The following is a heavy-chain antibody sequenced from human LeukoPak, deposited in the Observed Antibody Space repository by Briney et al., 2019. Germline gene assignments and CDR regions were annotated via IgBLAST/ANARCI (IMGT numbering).Heavy chain of an antibody. V-gene: IGHV3-23*01. D-gene: IGHD3-10*01. J-gene: IGHJ4*02. Sequence: GGSLRLSCAASGFSFSTYTMTWVRQAPGKGLEWVSGITDSGKPCYADSVKGRFTISRDNSKSTLYLQINSLRAEDTAVYYCASRNYYLDHRGQGALVTVSS. CDR3: ASRNYYLDH. CDR1: GFSFSTYT. CDR2: ITDSGKP.